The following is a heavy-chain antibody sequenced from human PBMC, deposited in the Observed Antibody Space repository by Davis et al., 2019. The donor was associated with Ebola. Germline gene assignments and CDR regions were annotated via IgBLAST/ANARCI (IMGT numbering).Heavy chain of an antibody. J-gene: IGHJ6*02. CDR1: GYTFTSYG. D-gene: IGHD3-10*01. V-gene: IGHV1-18*01. Sequence: ASVKVFCKASGYTFTSYGISWVRQAPGQGLEWMGWISAYNGNTNYAQRLQGRVTMTTDTSTSTAYMELRSLRSDDTAVYYCARSTRGTRGEGLWFRPRESHGMDVWGQGTTVTVSS. CDR2: ISAYNGNT. CDR3: ARSTRGTRGEGLWFRPRESHGMDV.